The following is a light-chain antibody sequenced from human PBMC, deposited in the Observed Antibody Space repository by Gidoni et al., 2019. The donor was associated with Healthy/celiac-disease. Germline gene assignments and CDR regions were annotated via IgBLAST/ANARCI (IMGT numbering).Light chain of an antibody. CDR2: DAS. CDR1: QSVSSY. CDR3: QQRSNWPLT. J-gene: IGKJ4*01. Sequence: EIVLTQSPATLSLSPGERATLSCRASQSVSSYLAWYQQKPGQAPRLLIYDASNRATGIPARFSGSGSGTDFTLAIGSLEPEDFAVYYCQQRSNWPLTFGRRDQGGDQT. V-gene: IGKV3-11*01.